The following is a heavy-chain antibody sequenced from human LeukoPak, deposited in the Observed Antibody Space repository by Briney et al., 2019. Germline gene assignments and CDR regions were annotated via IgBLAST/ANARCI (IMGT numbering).Heavy chain of an antibody. Sequence: GGSLRLSCEASGFSFSSYGMSWVRQAPGEGLEWVSGFSASDGSRYYADSVKGRFTISRDNSKNTLYLQMDSLRPEDTAVYYCAKAGSHLTGTTGYTDVWGKGTTVTVSS. D-gene: IGHD1-20*01. CDR2: FSASDGSR. J-gene: IGHJ6*03. CDR1: GFSFSSYG. V-gene: IGHV3-23*01. CDR3: AKAGSHLTGTTGYTDV.